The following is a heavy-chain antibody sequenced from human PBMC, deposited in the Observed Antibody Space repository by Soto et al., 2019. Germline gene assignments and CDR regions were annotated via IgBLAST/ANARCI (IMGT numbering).Heavy chain of an antibody. D-gene: IGHD2-2*01. V-gene: IGHV3-21*01. CDR3: ARDWGAGYCSSTSCDWEGFFDY. J-gene: IGHJ4*02. CDR2: ISSSSSYI. CDR1: GFTFSSYS. Sequence: EVQLVESGGGLVKPGGSLRLSCAASGFTFSSYSMNWVRQAPGKGLEWVSSISSSSSYIYYADSVKGRFTISRDNAKNSLYLQMNSLRAEDTAVYYCARDWGAGYCSSTSCDWEGFFDYWGQGTLVTVSS.